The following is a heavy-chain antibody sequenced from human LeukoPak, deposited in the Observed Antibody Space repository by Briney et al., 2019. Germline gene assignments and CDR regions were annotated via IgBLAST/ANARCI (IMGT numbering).Heavy chain of an antibody. J-gene: IGHJ3*02. CDR3: ANRVTADPYDASDI. V-gene: IGHV3-21*06. D-gene: IGHD3-10*01. Sequence: GGSLRLSCAASGFIFRSFSMTWVRQAPGKGLEWVASISSTSNHKYHADSVKGRFTISRDNDKNSLYLQMSSLRAEDTALYYCANRVTADPYDASDILGQGTMVTVSS. CDR2: ISSTSNHK. CDR1: GFIFRSFS.